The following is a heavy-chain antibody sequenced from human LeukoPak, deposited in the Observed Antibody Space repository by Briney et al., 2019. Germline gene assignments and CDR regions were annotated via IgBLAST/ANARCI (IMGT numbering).Heavy chain of an antibody. CDR3: ARAQAMFWEFDGFDI. J-gene: IGHJ3*02. V-gene: IGHV3-69-1*01. D-gene: IGHD3-10*02. CDR2: MTRSSAI. CDR1: GFSFSSYS. Sequence: GGSLRLSCAASGFSFSSYSMNWVRQAPGKGLEWVATMTRSSAIYYADSVKGRFTISRDNAKNSVYLQLNSLRDEDTAVYSCARAQAMFWEFDGFDIWGRGTKVTVSS.